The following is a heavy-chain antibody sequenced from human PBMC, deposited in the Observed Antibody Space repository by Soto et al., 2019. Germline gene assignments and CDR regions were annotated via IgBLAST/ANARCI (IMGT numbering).Heavy chain of an antibody. V-gene: IGHV2-5*01. CDR1: GFSLSTSGVG. D-gene: IGHD1-1*01. CDR2: IYWNDDK. Sequence: GSGPTLVNPTQTLTLTCTFSGFSLSTSGVGVGWIRQPPGKALEWLALIYWNDDKRYSPSLKSRLTITKDTSKNQVVLTMTNMDPVDTATYYCAHRQELERIDALDIWGQGTMVTVTS. J-gene: IGHJ3*02. CDR3: AHRQELERIDALDI.